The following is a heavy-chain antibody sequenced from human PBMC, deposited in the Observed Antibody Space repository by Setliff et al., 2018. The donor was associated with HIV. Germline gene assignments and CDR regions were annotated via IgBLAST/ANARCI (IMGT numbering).Heavy chain of an antibody. CDR1: GGSFSGYH. D-gene: IGHD2-2*01. V-gene: IGHV4-34*01. CDR3: ARGHPIVPTGLVSFYFDH. CDR2: IDHSGST. J-gene: IGHJ4*02. Sequence: SETLSLTCAVYGGSFSGYHWSWIRQSPGKGLEWIGEIDHSGSTDDNPSLKSRVTISVDTSKNQFSLELSSVSAADTAVYYCARGHPIVPTGLVSFYFDHWGQGTLVTVSS.